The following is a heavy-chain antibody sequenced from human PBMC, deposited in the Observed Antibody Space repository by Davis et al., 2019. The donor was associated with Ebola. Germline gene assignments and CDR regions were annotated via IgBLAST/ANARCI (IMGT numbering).Heavy chain of an antibody. CDR2: IIPIFGTA. V-gene: IGHV1-69*13. J-gene: IGHJ4*02. CDR3: ARVYGDYETYFDY. D-gene: IGHD4-17*01. Sequence: SVKVSCKASGYTFTGYYMHWVRQAPGQGLEWMGGIIPIFGTANYAQKFQGRVTITADESTSTAYMELSSLRSEDTAVYYCARVYGDYETYFDYWGQGTLVTVSS. CDR1: GYTFTGYY.